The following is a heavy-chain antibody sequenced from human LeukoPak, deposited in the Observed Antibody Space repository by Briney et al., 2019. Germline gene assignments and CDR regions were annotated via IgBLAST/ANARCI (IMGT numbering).Heavy chain of an antibody. J-gene: IGHJ3*02. Sequence: PGGSLRLSCAASGFTFSSYAMHWVRQAPGKGLEWVALIWYDGSNKYYADSVKGRFTISRDNSKNTVYLQMSSLRAEDTAMYYCARVPDGYGYDAFDIWGQGTMVTVSS. CDR3: ARVPDGYGYDAFDI. CDR1: GFTFSSYA. CDR2: IWYDGSNK. D-gene: IGHD2-21*02. V-gene: IGHV3-33*01.